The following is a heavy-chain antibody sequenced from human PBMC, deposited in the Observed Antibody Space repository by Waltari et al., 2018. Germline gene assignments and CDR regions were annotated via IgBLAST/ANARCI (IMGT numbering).Heavy chain of an antibody. CDR3: ARPSGGSGSSFDY. D-gene: IGHD1-26*01. V-gene: IGHV5-51*01. Sequence: EVQLVQSGAEVKKPGESLKISCTGSGYIFTSYWIGWVPQMPGKGPEWMGTIYPGDSNTRYSPPVQGQVTISVDKSISTAYLQWSSLKASDTAMYYCARPSGGSGSSFDYWGQGTLVTVSS. CDR2: IYPGDSNT. CDR1: GYIFTSYW. J-gene: IGHJ4*02.